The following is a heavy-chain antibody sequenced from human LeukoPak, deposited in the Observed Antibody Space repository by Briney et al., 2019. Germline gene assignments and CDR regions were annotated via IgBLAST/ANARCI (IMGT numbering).Heavy chain of an antibody. D-gene: IGHD3-16*02. J-gene: IGHJ4*02. CDR1: GGSISSYY. V-gene: IGHV4-59*01. CDR3: ARGPRTGGYDYVWGSYPPFDY. CDR2: IYYSGST. Sequence: SETLSLTCTVSGGSISSYYWSWIRQPPGKGLEWIGYIYYSGSTNYNPSLKSRVTISVDTSKNQFSLKLSSVTAADTAVYYCARGPRTGGYDYVWGSYPPFDYWGQGTLVTVSS.